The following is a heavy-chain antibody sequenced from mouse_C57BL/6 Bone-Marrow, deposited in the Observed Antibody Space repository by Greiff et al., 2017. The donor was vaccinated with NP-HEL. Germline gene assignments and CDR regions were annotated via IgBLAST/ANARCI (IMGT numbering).Heavy chain of an antibody. Sequence: LVESGTELVKPGASVKLSCKASGYTFTSYWMHWVKQRPGQGLEWIGNINPSNGGTNYNEKFKSKATMTVDKSSSTAYMQLSSLTSEDSAVYYCARWGSSGYDYAMDYWGQGTSVTVSS. J-gene: IGHJ4*01. V-gene: IGHV1-53*01. D-gene: IGHD3-2*02. CDR1: GYTFTSYW. CDR3: ARWGSSGYDYAMDY. CDR2: INPSNGGT.